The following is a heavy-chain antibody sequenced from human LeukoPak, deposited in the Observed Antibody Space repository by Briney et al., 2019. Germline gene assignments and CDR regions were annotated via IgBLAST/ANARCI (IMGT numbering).Heavy chain of an antibody. CDR3: ASDSYSPEYFQH. V-gene: IGHV3-66*01. D-gene: IGHD2-15*01. CDR2: IYSGGST. J-gene: IGHJ1*01. Sequence: GGSLRLSCAASGFSVSNNYMSWVRQAPGKGLEWASVIYSGGSTFYADSVKGRFTISRDNSKNTLYLQMNSLRAEDTAVYYCASDSYSPEYFQHWGQGTLVTVSS. CDR1: GFSVSNNY.